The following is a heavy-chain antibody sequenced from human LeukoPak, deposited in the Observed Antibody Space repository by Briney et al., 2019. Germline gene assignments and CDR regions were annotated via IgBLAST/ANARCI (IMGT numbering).Heavy chain of an antibody. CDR2: ISGSGGST. J-gene: IGHJ3*02. D-gene: IGHD3-3*01. Sequence: PGGSLRLSCAASGFTFSSYAMSWVRQAPGKGLEWVSAISGSGGSTYYADSVKGRFTISRDNSKNTLYLQMNSLRAEDTAVYYCAKGRWPGVYDFWSGYPGDAFDIWGQGTMVTVSS. CDR1: GFTFSSYA. V-gene: IGHV3-23*01. CDR3: AKGRWPGVYDFWSGYPGDAFDI.